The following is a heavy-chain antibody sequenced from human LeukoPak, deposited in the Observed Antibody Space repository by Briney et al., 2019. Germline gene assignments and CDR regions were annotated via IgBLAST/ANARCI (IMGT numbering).Heavy chain of an antibody. J-gene: IGHJ6*03. CDR1: GGSFSGYY. CDR3: ARGIAAAVYYYYYYMDV. Sequence: SETLSLTCAVYGGSFSGYYWNWIRQPPGKGLEWIGEINHSGSTNYNPSLKSRVTISVDTSKNQFSLKLSSVTAADTAVYYCARGIAAAVYYYYYYMDVWGKGTTVTVSS. CDR2: INHSGST. D-gene: IGHD6-13*01. V-gene: IGHV4-34*01.